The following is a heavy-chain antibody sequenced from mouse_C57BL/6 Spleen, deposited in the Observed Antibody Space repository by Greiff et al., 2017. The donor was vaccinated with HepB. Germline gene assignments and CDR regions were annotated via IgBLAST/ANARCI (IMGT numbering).Heavy chain of an antibody. CDR1: GFSLTSYG. V-gene: IGHV2-6-1*01. D-gene: IGHD2-3*01. J-gene: IGHJ3*01. CDR2: IWSDGST. CDR3: ARHDGYGCAY. Sequence: QVQLKESGPGLVAPSQSLSITCTVSGFSLTSYGVHWVRQPPGKGLAWLVVIWSDGSTTYNSALKSRLSISKDNSKSQVFLQMNSLQTDDTAMYCCARHDGYGCAYWGQGTLVTVSA.